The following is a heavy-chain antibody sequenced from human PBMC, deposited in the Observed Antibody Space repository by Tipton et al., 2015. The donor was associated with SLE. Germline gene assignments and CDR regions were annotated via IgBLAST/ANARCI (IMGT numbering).Heavy chain of an antibody. J-gene: IGHJ4*02. CDR2: ISYDGSNK. Sequence: SGFTFSSYAMHWVRQAPGKGLEWVAVISYDGSNKYYADSVKGRFTISRDNSKNTLYLQMNSLRAEDTAVYYCAMGDYGDYWGQGTLVTVSS. V-gene: IGHV3-30*04. CDR1: GFTFSSYA. D-gene: IGHD3-16*01. CDR3: AMGDYGDY.